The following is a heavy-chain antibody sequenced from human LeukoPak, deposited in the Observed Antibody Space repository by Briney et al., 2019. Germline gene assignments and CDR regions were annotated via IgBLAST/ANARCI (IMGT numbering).Heavy chain of an antibody. J-gene: IGHJ4*02. CDR3: AKSGFRFLETGYS. D-gene: IGHD3-3*01. V-gene: IGHV4-30-4*01. CDR2: IYYSGST. Sequence: SETLSLTCTVSGGSISSGDYYWSWIRQPPGKGLEWIGYIYYSGSTYYNPSLKSRVTISVDTSKNQFSLKLSSVTAADTAVYYCAKSGFRFLETGYSWGQGTLVTVSS. CDR1: GGSISSGDYY.